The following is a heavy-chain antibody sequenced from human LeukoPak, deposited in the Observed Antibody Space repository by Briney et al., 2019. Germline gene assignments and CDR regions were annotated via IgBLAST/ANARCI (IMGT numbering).Heavy chain of an antibody. CDR3: ARDHYYGSGTLYGMDV. Sequence: ASVKVSWKASGYTFTSYAMHWVRQAPGQRLEWMGWINAGNGNTKYSQKFQGRVTITRDTSASTAYMELSSLRSEDTAVYYCARDHYYGSGTLYGMDVWGKGTTVTVSS. J-gene: IGHJ6*04. V-gene: IGHV1-3*01. D-gene: IGHD3-10*01. CDR2: INAGNGNT. CDR1: GYTFTSYA.